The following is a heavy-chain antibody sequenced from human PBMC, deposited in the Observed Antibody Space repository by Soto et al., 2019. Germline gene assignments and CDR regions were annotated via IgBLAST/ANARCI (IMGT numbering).Heavy chain of an antibody. Sequence: QVQLVQSGAEVKKPGSSVKVSCKASGGTFSSXXISWVRQAPGQGXXGMGGIIPIFGTANYAQKFQGRVTITADESTSTAYMELSSLRSEDTAVYYCARDAPDSSGYYFDYWGQGTLVTVSS. D-gene: IGHD3-22*01. CDR2: IIPIFGTA. V-gene: IGHV1-69*01. J-gene: IGHJ4*02. CDR1: GGTFSSXX. CDR3: ARDAPDSSGYYFDY.